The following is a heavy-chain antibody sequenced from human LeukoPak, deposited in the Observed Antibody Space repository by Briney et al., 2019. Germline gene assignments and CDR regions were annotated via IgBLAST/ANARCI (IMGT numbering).Heavy chain of an antibody. CDR3: ARDSHSSGYYYAAGYFQH. Sequence: GGSLRLSCAASGFTFSSYWMSWVRQAPGKGLEWVANIKQDGSEKYYVDSVKGRFTISRDNAKNSLYLQMNSLRAEDTAVYYCARDSHSSGYYYAAGYFQHWGQGTLVTVSS. CDR2: IKQDGSEK. J-gene: IGHJ1*01. D-gene: IGHD3-22*01. CDR1: GFTFSSYW. V-gene: IGHV3-7*01.